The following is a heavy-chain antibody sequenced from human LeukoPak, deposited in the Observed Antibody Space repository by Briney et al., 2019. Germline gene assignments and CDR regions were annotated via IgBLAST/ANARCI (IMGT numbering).Heavy chain of an antibody. V-gene: IGHV1-46*01. CDR1: AYTFTAYY. J-gene: IGHJ4*02. Sequence: ASVKVSCKASAYTFTAYYIHWVRQAPGQGLEWMEIINPSDGTTSYAQKFQGRVTMTRDTSTSTVYMELSSLRSEDTAVYYCARQGDSSSWPRRGYFDYWGQGTLVTVSS. CDR2: INPSDGTT. D-gene: IGHD6-13*01. CDR3: ARQGDSSSWPRRGYFDY.